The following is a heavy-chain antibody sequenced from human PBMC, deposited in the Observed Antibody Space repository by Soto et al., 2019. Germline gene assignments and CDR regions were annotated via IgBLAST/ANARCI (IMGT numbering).Heavy chain of an antibody. Sequence: ESGGGVVQPGRSLRLSCAASGFTFSSYGMHWVRQAPGKGLEWVAVIWYDGSNKYYADSVKGRFTISRDNSKNTLYLQMNSLRAEDTAVYYCARETPGGVYYDFWSGWFDPWGQGTLVTVSS. CDR2: IWYDGSNK. V-gene: IGHV3-33*01. CDR1: GFTFSSYG. CDR3: ARETPGGVYYDFWSGWFDP. D-gene: IGHD3-3*01. J-gene: IGHJ5*02.